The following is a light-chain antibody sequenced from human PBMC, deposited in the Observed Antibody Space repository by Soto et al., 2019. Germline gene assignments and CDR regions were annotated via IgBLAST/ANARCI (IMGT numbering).Light chain of an antibody. J-gene: IGKJ2*01. V-gene: IGKV3-20*01. CDR3: QQYGSSVFT. CDR2: GAS. CDR1: QSVISDY. Sequence: ETVLTQSPGTLSLSPGETATLSCRASQSVISDYLAWYQQKPDQAPRLVIYGASGRAAGIPDRFNGSGSGTDFTLTISILEPEDFAMYYCQQYGSSVFTFGQGTKLEIK.